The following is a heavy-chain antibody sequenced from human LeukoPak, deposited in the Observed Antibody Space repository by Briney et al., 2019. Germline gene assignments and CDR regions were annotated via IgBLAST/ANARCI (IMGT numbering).Heavy chain of an antibody. Sequence: GGSLRLSCGASGFTFIHAWMTWVRQAPGKGPEWIGLIKSKADGETTHYAAPVKGRFTISRDDSINTLYLQMNSLRAEDTAVYYCARRNHYDSKVIDYWGQGTLVTVSS. CDR2: IKSKADGETT. V-gene: IGHV3-15*01. J-gene: IGHJ4*02. D-gene: IGHD3-22*01. CDR3: ARRNHYDSKVIDY. CDR1: GFTFIHAW.